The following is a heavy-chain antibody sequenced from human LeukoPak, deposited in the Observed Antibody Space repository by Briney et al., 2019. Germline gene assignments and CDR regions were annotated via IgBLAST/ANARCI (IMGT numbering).Heavy chain of an antibody. V-gene: IGHV4-4*07. Sequence: SETLSLTCTVSGGSISSYYWSWIRQPGGRGLEWIGRTHASGSINYNPSLKSRVTMSVDTSKNQFSLKLSSVTAADTAVYYCARHRDYYDSSGYGFWGQGTQVTVSS. J-gene: IGHJ4*02. CDR1: GGSISSYY. D-gene: IGHD3-22*01. CDR2: THASGSI. CDR3: ARHRDYYDSSGYGF.